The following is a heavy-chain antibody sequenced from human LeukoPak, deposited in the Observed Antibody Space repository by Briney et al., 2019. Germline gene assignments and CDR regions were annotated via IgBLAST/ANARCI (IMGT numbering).Heavy chain of an antibody. CDR2: MKQDECER. Sequence: GESLRLSCVAAGFSFSSYWLSWVGPAPAKGREWGANMKQDECERQDANSVKGRLTISTDNAKSQLYLQMDSLKVEDTAVFYCARRRYGEAFDVWVQGTMVTVSS. D-gene: IGHD3-9*01. J-gene: IGHJ3*01. CDR1: GFSFSSYW. CDR3: ARRRYGEAFDV. V-gene: IGHV3-7*01.